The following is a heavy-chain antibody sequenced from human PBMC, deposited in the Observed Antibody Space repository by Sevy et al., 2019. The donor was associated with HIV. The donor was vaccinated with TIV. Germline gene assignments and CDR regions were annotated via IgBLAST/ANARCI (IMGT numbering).Heavy chain of an antibody. Sequence: GGSLRLSCVASGFTFSDHYMEWVRQAPGKGLEWVGRSRNKADGYTTEYAASVKGRFTISRDESKNSLYVQMNSLKTADTAVYYCVTHAGMAAAGRVFDYWGQGTLVTVSS. CDR1: GFTFSDHY. D-gene: IGHD6-13*01. CDR2: SRNKADGYTT. V-gene: IGHV3-72*01. CDR3: VTHAGMAAAGRVFDY. J-gene: IGHJ4*02.